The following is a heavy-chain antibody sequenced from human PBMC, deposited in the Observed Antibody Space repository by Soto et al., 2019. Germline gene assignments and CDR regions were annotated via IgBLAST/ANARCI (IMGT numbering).Heavy chain of an antibody. Sequence: EVQLVESGGGLVQPGGSLRLSCAASGFTFSSYWMHWVRQARGKGLVWVSRINSDGSSTSYADSVKGRFTISRDNAKNTLYLQMNSLRAEDTAVYYCARAPLLRFLEWLSKRNYYYYGMDVWGQGTTVTVSS. V-gene: IGHV3-74*01. CDR3: ARAPLLRFLEWLSKRNYYYYGMDV. D-gene: IGHD3-3*01. J-gene: IGHJ6*02. CDR1: GFTFSSYW. CDR2: INSDGSST.